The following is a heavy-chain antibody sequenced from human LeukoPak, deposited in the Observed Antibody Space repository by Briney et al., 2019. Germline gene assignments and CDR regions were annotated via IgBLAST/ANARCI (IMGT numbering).Heavy chain of an antibody. Sequence: GGSLRLSCAASGFIFDDYGMSWVRQAPGKGLEWVSGINWNGGSTGYADSVKGRFTISRDNAKNSLYLQMSSLRAEDTALYYCARAHYSGSFGYWGQGTLVTVSS. V-gene: IGHV3-20*04. J-gene: IGHJ4*02. CDR1: GFIFDDYG. CDR3: ARAHYSGSFGY. CDR2: INWNGGST. D-gene: IGHD1-26*01.